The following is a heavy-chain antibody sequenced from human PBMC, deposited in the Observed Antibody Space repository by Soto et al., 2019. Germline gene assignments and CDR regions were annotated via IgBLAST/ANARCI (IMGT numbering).Heavy chain of an antibody. CDR3: ARSRSGLITMVWGVIISPPYFDD. CDR1: GGSFSGYY. D-gene: IGHD3-10*01. CDR2: INHNGST. J-gene: IGHJ4*02. V-gene: IGHV4-34*01. Sequence: PADTLSLTCAVYGGSFSGYYWNSVRQPPGKRLEWIGEINHNGSTNYNPSLKSRVTISVDTSKNQFSLKLSSVTAADTAVYYCARSRSGLITMVWGVIISPPYFDDWGQGSLGTVSS.